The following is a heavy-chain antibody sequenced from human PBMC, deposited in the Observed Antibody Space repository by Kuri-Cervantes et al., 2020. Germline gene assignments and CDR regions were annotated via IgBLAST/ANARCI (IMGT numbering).Heavy chain of an antibody. V-gene: IGHV1-3*01. J-gene: IGHJ3*02. CDR1: GYTFTSYA. CDR3: ARDGGAVANDAFDI. CDR2: INAGNGNT. Sequence: ASVKVSCKASGYTFTSYAMHWVRQAPGQRLEWMGWINAGNGNTKYSQKLQGRVTMTTDTSTSTAYMELRSLRSDDTAVYYCARDGGAVANDAFDIWGQGTMVTVSS. D-gene: IGHD6-19*01.